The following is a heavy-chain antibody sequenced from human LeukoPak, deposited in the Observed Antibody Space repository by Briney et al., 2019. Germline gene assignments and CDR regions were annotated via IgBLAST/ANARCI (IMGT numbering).Heavy chain of an antibody. Sequence: GESLRISCKGSGYSFTSYWISWVRQMPGKGLEWMGRIDPSDSYTNYGPSFQGHVTISADKSISTAYLQWSSLKASDTAMYYCATHVLLWFGERGYYYGMDVRGKGTTVTVSS. CDR1: GYSFTSYW. J-gene: IGHJ6*04. CDR3: ATHVLLWFGERGYYYGMDV. V-gene: IGHV5-10-1*01. CDR2: IDPSDSYT. D-gene: IGHD3-10*01.